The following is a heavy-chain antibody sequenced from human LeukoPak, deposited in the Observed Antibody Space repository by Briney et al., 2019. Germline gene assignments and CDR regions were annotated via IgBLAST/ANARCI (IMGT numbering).Heavy chain of an antibody. J-gene: IGHJ4*02. CDR1: GFTVSSNY. D-gene: IGHD5-18*01. Sequence: PGGSLRLSWAASGFTVSSNYMSWVRQAPGKGLEWVSAISGSGGSTYYADSVKGRFTISRDNSKNTLYLQMNSLRAEDTAVCYCAKAAYSYGQGRDYWGQGTLVTVSS. V-gene: IGHV3-23*01. CDR3: AKAAYSYGQGRDY. CDR2: ISGSGGST.